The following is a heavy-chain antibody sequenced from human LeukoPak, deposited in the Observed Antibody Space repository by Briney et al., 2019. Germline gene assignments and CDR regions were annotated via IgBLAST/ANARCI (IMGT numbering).Heavy chain of an antibody. CDR1: GGTFSSYA. D-gene: IGHD2-2*01. CDR3: ARGGSTSCCPRTTREYYYYGMDV. CDR2: IIPIFGTA. V-gene: IGHV1-69*13. J-gene: IGHJ6*04. Sequence: GASVKVSCKASGGTFSSYAISWVRQAPGQGFEWMGGIIPIFGTANYAQKFQGRVTITADESTSTAYMELSSLRSEDTAVYYCARGGSTSCCPRTTREYYYYGMDVWGKGTTVTVSS.